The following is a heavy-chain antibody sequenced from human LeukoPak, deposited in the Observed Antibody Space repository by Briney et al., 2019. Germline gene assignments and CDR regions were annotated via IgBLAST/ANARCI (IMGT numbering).Heavy chain of an antibody. CDR3: ARGYCSGGSCYRALGY. D-gene: IGHD2-15*01. Sequence: SETLSLTCAVSGGSVSSGGYSWSWIRQPPGKGLEWIGYIYYSGSTYYNPSLKSRVTISVDTSKNQFSLKLSSVTAADTAVYYCARGYCSGGSCYRALGYWGQGTLVTVSS. CDR2: IYYSGST. CDR1: GGSVSSGGYS. J-gene: IGHJ4*02. V-gene: IGHV4-30-4*07.